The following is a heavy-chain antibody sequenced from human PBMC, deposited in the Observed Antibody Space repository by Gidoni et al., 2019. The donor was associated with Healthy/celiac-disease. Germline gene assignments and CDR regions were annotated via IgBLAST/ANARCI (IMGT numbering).Heavy chain of an antibody. D-gene: IGHD6-6*01. Sequence: QITLKESGPTLVKPTQTLTLTCPFSGFSLSTSGVGVGWIRQPPGKALEWLALIYWNDDKRYSPSLKSRLTITKDTSKNQVVLTMTNMDPVDTATYYCAHNQRYGSSSHWFDPWGQGTLVTVSS. J-gene: IGHJ5*02. CDR2: IYWNDDK. CDR1: GFSLSTSGVG. CDR3: AHNQRYGSSSHWFDP. V-gene: IGHV2-5*01.